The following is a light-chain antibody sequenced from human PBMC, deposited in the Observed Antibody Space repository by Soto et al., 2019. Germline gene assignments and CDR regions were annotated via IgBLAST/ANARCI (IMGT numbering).Light chain of an antibody. V-gene: IGKV3-20*01. Sequence: EIVLTQSPGTLSLSPGERAILSCRTSQNSYLAWYQQKSGQAPRLLIYGASTRATGIPDRFSGSGSGTDFTLTISRLEPEDFAVYYCRHYGGSPPYTFGQGTKLEIQ. CDR3: RHYGGSPPYT. CDR2: GAS. J-gene: IGKJ2*01. CDR1: QNSY.